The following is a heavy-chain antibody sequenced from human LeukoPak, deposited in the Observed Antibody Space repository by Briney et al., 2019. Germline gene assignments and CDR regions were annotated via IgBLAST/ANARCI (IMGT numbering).Heavy chain of an antibody. CDR2: ISSSSSYI. D-gene: IGHD3-10*01. J-gene: IGHJ4*02. CDR1: GFTSSSYS. CDR3: ARLLWFGELKVDDY. Sequence: PGGSLRLSCAASGFTSSSYSMNWVRQAPGKGLEWVSSISSSSSYIYYADSVKGRFTISRDNAKNSLYLQMNSLRAEDTAVYYCARLLWFGELKVDDYWGQGTLVTVSS. V-gene: IGHV3-21*01.